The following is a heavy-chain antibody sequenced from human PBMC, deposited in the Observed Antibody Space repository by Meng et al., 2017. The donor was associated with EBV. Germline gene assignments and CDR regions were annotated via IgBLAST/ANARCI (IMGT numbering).Heavy chain of an antibody. D-gene: IGHD6-19*01. Sequence: GQLVQSGAGVKKPGASGKVSCKASGYTFTGYYMHWVRQAPGQGLEWMGRINPNSGGTNYAQKFQGRVTMTRDTSISTAYMELSRLRSDDTAVYYCARVGIAVAGTGDYWGQGTLVTVSS. V-gene: IGHV1-2*06. CDR1: GYTFTGYY. J-gene: IGHJ4*02. CDR2: INPNSGGT. CDR3: ARVGIAVAGTGDY.